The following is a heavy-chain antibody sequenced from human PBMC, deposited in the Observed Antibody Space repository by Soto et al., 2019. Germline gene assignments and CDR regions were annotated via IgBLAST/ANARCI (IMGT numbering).Heavy chain of an antibody. V-gene: IGHV3-23*01. CDR2: IGGSGGSA. Sequence: GGSLRLSCAASGFTFSSYAMGWVRQAPGKGLDWVSAIGGSGGSAYYADSVKGRFTISRDNSKNTLYLQMNSLRAEDTAVYYCARDPGGYSYGAYYFDYWGQGVLVTVSS. D-gene: IGHD5-18*01. J-gene: IGHJ4*02. CDR1: GFTFSSYA. CDR3: ARDPGGYSYGAYYFDY.